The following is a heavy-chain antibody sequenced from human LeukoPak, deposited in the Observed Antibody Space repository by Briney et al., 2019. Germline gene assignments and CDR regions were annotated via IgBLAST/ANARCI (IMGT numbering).Heavy chain of an antibody. V-gene: IGHV3-23*01. CDR1: GFTFGSYA. D-gene: IGHD3-22*01. CDR3: AKHDGSYYSYGMDV. J-gene: IGHJ6*02. Sequence: PGGSLRLSCAASGFTFGSYAMSWVRQAPGKGLEWVSGVSGNGGTTYYADSVKGRFTISRDNSKNTVYLQMNSLRAEDTAVYYCAKHDGSYYSYGMDVWGQGTTVTVSS. CDR2: VSGNGGTT.